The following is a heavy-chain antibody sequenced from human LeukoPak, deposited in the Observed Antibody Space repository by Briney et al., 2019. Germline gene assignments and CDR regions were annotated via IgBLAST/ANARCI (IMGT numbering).Heavy chain of an antibody. Sequence: ASVKVSCKVSGYTLTELSMHWVRQAPGKGIEWMGGFDPEDGETIYAQKFQGGVTMTEDTSTDTAYMELSSLRSEDTAVYYCATGGIAEYYFDYWGQGTLVTVSS. CDR2: FDPEDGET. J-gene: IGHJ4*02. CDR3: ATGGIAEYYFDY. D-gene: IGHD6-13*01. CDR1: GYTLTELS. V-gene: IGHV1-24*01.